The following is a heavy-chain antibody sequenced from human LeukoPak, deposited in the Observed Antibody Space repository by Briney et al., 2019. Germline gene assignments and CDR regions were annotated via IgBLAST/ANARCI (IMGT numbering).Heavy chain of an antibody. Sequence: ASVKVSCKVSGYTFTGYYVHWVRQAPGEGLEWMGWINPNSGGTNYAQKFQGRVTMTRDTSISTAFMELSRLKSDDTAVYYCARVKTMIVVVRLFDYWGQGTLVTVSS. CDR1: GYTFTGYY. J-gene: IGHJ4*02. CDR3: ARVKTMIVVVRLFDY. D-gene: IGHD3-22*01. V-gene: IGHV1-2*02. CDR2: INPNSGGT.